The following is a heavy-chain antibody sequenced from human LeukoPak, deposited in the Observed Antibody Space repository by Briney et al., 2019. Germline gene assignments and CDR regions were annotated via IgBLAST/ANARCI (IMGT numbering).Heavy chain of an antibody. CDR3: ARGSCGGDCYREFYYYYYMDV. V-gene: IGHV1-69*13. CDR2: IIPIFGTA. D-gene: IGHD2-21*02. Sequence: GASVKVSCKASGGTFSSYAISWVRQAPGQGLEWMGGIIPIFGTANYAQKFQGRVTITAGESTSTAYMELSSLRSEDTAVYYCARGSCGGDCYREFYYYYYMDVWGKGTTVTISS. J-gene: IGHJ6*03. CDR1: GGTFSSYA.